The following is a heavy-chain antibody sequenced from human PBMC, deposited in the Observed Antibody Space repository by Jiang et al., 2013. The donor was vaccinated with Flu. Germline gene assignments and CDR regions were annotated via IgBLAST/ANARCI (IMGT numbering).Heavy chain of an antibody. CDR1: GYRFANYW. CDR2: IYPGDSDT. Sequence: GAEVKKPGESLKISCQGSGYRFANYWIGWVRQMPGKGLEWMGIIYPGDSDTRYSPSFQGQVTISADKSISTAYLQWSSLKASDTAMYYCARHRSLDDYRHYYYYYMDVWGKGTTVTVSS. V-gene: IGHV5-51*01. CDR3: ARHRSLDDYRHYYYYYMDV. J-gene: IGHJ6*03. D-gene: IGHD3-16*01.